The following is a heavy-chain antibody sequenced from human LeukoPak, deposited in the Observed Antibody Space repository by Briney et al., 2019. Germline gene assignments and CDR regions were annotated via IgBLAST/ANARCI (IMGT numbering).Heavy chain of an antibody. Sequence: GGSLRLSCAVSGLTFSNYAMSWVRQAPGKGLEWVSVIGGSGVNTYYADSVKGRFSISRDNSKNTLFLQMNSLRAEDSAVYYCAKGMSGSSPYNWFDPWGQGTLVTVSS. V-gene: IGHV3-23*01. CDR1: GLTFSNYA. CDR3: AKGMSGSSPYNWFDP. CDR2: IGGSGVNT. D-gene: IGHD1-26*01. J-gene: IGHJ5*02.